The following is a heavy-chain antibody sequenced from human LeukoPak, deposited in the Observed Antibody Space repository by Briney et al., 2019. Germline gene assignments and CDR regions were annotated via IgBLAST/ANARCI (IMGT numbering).Heavy chain of an antibody. CDR1: GGSFSGYY. CDR3: AREARIAVAGTDLFDY. CDR2: INHSGST. J-gene: IGHJ4*02. V-gene: IGHV4-34*01. D-gene: IGHD6-19*01. Sequence: SGTLSLTCAVYGGSFSGYYWSWIRQPPGKGLEWIGEINHSGSTNYNPSLKSRVTISVDTSKNQFSLKLSSVTAADTAVYYCAREARIAVAGTDLFDYWGQGTLVTVSS.